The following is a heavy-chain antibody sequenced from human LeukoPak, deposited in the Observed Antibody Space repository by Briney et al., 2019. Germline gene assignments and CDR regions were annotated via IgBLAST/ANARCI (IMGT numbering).Heavy chain of an antibody. CDR3: ARRGAARPGGSYSMDV. V-gene: IGHV4-59*01. CDR2: IYNSGST. Sequence: SETLSLACTVSGGSISSYHWSWIRQPPGKGLEYIGYIYNSGSTNYKPSLKSRVTISIDTSENQLSLKLSSVTTADTAVYYCARRGAARPGGSYSMDVWGQGTTVTVSS. CDR1: GGSISSYH. J-gene: IGHJ6*02. D-gene: IGHD6-6*01.